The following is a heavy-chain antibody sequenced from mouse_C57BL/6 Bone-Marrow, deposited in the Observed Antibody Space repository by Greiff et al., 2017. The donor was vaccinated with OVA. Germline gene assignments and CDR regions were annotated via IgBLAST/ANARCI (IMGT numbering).Heavy chain of an antibody. D-gene: IGHD5-5*01. CDR1: GYTFTNYW. CDR2: IYPGGGYT. Sequence: QVQLKQSGAELVRPGTSVKMSCKASGYTFTNYWIGWAKQRPGHGLEWIGDIYPGGGYTNYNEKFKGKATLTADKSSSTAYMQFSSLTSEDSAIYYCARLPDYYAMDYWGQGTSVTVSS. J-gene: IGHJ4*01. CDR3: ARLPDYYAMDY. V-gene: IGHV1-63*01.